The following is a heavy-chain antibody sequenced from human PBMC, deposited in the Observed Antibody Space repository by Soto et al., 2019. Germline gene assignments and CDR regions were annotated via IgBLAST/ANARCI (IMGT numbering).Heavy chain of an antibody. CDR2: ISAYNDNT. J-gene: IGHJ4*02. V-gene: IGHV1-18*04. D-gene: IGHD4-17*01. CDR3: ARGSRDYIDYYFDY. Sequence: QVQLVQSGAEMKKPGASVKVSCKASGYTFTSYGISWVRQAPGQGLEWMGWISAYNDNTKAAQKLQGRVTMTTDTSPSTAYMELRSLRSDDTAVYYCARGSRDYIDYYFDYWGQGTLVTVSS. CDR1: GYTFTSYG.